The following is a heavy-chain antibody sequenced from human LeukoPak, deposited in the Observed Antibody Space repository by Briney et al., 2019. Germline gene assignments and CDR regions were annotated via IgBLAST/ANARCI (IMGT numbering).Heavy chain of an antibody. Sequence: GGSLRLSSAAAGFSFSNYEVNWVRQAPGKGLELVSFINSSGSTIYYADFVKGRFTISRDNAKNSLYLQMNGLRAEDTAVYYCASYVSSIFDYWGQGTLVSVSS. CDR2: INSSGSTI. CDR3: ASYVSSIFDY. CDR1: GFSFSNYE. V-gene: IGHV3-48*03. D-gene: IGHD2/OR15-2a*01. J-gene: IGHJ4*02.